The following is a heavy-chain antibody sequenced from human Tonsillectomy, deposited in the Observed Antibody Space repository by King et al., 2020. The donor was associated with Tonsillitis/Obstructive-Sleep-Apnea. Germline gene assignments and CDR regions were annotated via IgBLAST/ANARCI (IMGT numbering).Heavy chain of an antibody. J-gene: IGHJ4*02. CDR3: AREHSRSLAY. CDR1: GGSFSGYY. V-gene: IGHV4-34*01. D-gene: IGHD6-13*01. Sequence: VQLQQWGAGLLKPSETLSLTCGVYGGSFSGYYWNWILQPPGKGLEWIGEIDHSGSTNYNPSLKSRFTISVDTSKKQFSLKLTSVTAADTAVYYCAREHSRSLAYWGQGTLVTVSS. CDR2: IDHSGST.